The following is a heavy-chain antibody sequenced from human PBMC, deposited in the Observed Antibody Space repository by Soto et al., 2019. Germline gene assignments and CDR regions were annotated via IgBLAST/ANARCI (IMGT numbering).Heavy chain of an antibody. CDR1: GFTFSSYV. D-gene: IGHD5-12*01. CDR3: AKDIVATIFYYFDY. Sequence: GGSLRLSCAASGFTFSSYVMHWVRQAPGKGLEWVAVISYDGSNKYYADSVKGRFTISRDNSKNTLYLQMNSLRAEDTAVYYCAKDIVATIFYYFDYWGQGTLVTVSS. J-gene: IGHJ4*02. V-gene: IGHV3-30*18. CDR2: ISYDGSNK.